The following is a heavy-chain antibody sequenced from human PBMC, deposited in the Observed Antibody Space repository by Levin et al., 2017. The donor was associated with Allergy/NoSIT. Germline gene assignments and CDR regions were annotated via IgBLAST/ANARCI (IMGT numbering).Heavy chain of an antibody. CDR3: ARTHVSYYMDG. Sequence: PSETLSLTCAVSGGSISSGGYSWSWIRQPPGKGLEWIGYIYHSGSTYYNPSLKSRVTISVDRSKNQFSLKLSSVTAADTAVYYCARTHVSYYMDGWGKGTTVTVSS. CDR2: IYHSGST. CDR1: GGSISSGGYS. V-gene: IGHV4-30-2*01. J-gene: IGHJ6*03.